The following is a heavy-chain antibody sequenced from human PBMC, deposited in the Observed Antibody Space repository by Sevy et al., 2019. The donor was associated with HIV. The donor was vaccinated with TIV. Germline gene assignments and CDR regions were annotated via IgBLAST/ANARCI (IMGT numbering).Heavy chain of an antibody. J-gene: IGHJ5*02. CDR3: ARDLEAAAASDP. D-gene: IGHD6-13*01. CDR1: GYTFTGYY. V-gene: IGHV1-2*02. Sequence: ASVKVSCKASGYTFTGYYMHWVRQAPGQGLEWMGWINPNSGGTNYAQKFQGRATMTRDTSISTAYMELGRLRSDDTAVYYCARDLEAAAASDPWGQGTLVTVSS. CDR2: INPNSGGT.